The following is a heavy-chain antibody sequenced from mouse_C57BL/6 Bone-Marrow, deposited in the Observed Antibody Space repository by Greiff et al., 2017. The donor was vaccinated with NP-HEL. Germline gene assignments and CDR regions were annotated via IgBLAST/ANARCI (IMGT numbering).Heavy chain of an antibody. CDR1: GYAFSSSW. V-gene: IGHV1-82*01. Sequence: LVESGPELVKPGASVKISCKASGYAFSSSWMNWVKQRPGKGLEWIGRIYPGDGGTSYNGKFKGKATLTADKSSSTAYMQLSSLTSEDSAVYFCARTGYTWAYWGQGTLVTVSA. J-gene: IGHJ3*01. CDR3: ARTGYTWAY. D-gene: IGHD5-1-1*01. CDR2: IYPGDGGT.